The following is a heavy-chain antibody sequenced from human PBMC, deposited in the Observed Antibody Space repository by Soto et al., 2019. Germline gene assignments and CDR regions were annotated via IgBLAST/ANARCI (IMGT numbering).Heavy chain of an antibody. Sequence: ASVKVSCKASGYTFTGYYMHWVRQAPGQGLEWMGWINPNSGGTNYAQKFQGRVTMTRDTSISTAYMELSRLRTDDSAVYYCARGWELIHFYFDSWGQGTLVTAPQ. CDR1: GYTFTGYY. CDR3: ARGWELIHFYFDS. D-gene: IGHD1-26*01. J-gene: IGHJ4*02. CDR2: INPNSGGT. V-gene: IGHV1-2*02.